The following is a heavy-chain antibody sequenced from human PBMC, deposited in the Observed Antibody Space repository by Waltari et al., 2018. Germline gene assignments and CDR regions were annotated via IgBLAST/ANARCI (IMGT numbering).Heavy chain of an antibody. V-gene: IGHV3-7*03. D-gene: IGHD1-20*01. CDR1: GFSFSNNW. CDR3: ARDKSISGTTWGFDL. J-gene: IGHJ4*02. CDR2: IKGDGSKK. Sequence: EVQLVESGGDLVQPGGSLRLSCVGSGFSFSNNWLSWVRQAPGKGLEWVADIKGDGSKKYYVDSVKGRFTISRDNARSSLYLQMNSLRVEDTAVYYCARDKSISGTTWGFDLWGQGTLVTISS.